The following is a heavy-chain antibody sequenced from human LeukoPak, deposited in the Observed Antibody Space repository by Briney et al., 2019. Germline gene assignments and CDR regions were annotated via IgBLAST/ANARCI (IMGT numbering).Heavy chain of an antibody. J-gene: IGHJ3*02. CDR2: SYYSGRT. CDR1: GGSISSYY. D-gene: IGHD5-12*01. V-gene: IGHV4-59*08. Sequence: PSETLSLTCIVSGGSISSYYWSWIWQPPGKGLEWIGYSYYSGRTKYNPSLKSRVTISVDTSKNQFSLKLSSVTAADTAVYFCASVSRGAYSAYENSFDIWGQGTMVTVSS. CDR3: ASVSRGAYSAYENSFDI.